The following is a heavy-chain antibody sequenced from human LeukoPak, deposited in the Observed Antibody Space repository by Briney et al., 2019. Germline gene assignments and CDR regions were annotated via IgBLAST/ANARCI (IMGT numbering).Heavy chain of an antibody. J-gene: IGHJ4*02. CDR3: ATVSDLLVYFAY. Sequence: TGGSLRLSCAASGFTFRSYGMHWVRQAPGKGLEWVAVISYDGTNKHYAVSVEGRFTISRDNSKNTLYLQVNSLRAEDTAVYYCATVSDLLVYFAYWGQGTLVAVSS. CDR2: ISYDGTNK. CDR1: GFTFRSYG. V-gene: IGHV3-30*03. D-gene: IGHD5/OR15-5a*01.